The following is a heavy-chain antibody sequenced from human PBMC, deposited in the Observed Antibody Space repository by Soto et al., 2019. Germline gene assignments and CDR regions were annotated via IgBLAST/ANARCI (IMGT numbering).Heavy chain of an antibody. V-gene: IGHV3-33*01. CDR1: GFTFSSYG. CDR3: ARDSLAAAGPVDY. J-gene: IGHJ4*02. D-gene: IGHD6-13*01. Sequence: GGSLRLSCAASGFTFSSYGMHWVRQAPGKGLEWVAVIWYDGSNKYYADSVKGRFTISRDNSKNTLYLQMNSLRAEDTAVYYCARDSLAAAGPVDYWGQGTLVTVSS. CDR2: IWYDGSNK.